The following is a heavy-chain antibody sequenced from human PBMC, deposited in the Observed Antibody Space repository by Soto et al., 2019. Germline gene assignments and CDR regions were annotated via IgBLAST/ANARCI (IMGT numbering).Heavy chain of an antibody. D-gene: IGHD3-3*01. CDR1: GFTFSSYA. V-gene: IGHV3-30-3*01. CDR3: ARDPHTYYDFWRGYYFDY. Sequence: GGSLRLSCAASGFTFSSYAMHWVRQAPGKGLEWVAVISYDGSNKYYADSVKGRFTISRDNSKNTLYLQMNSLRAEDTAVYYCARDPHTYYDFWRGYYFDYWGQGTLVTVSS. J-gene: IGHJ4*02. CDR2: ISYDGSNK.